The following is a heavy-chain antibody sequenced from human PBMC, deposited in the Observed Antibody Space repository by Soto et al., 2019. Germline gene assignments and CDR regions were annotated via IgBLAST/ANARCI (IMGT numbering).Heavy chain of an antibody. CDR1: GFTFSSYS. J-gene: IGHJ3*02. D-gene: IGHD4-17*01. CDR3: ARGQYGDYVGAFDI. V-gene: IGHV3-48*01. Sequence: EVQLVESGGGLVQPGGSLRLSCAASGFTFSSYSMNWVRQAPGKGLEWVSYISSSSSTIYYADSVKGRFTISRDNAKNSLYQQLNSLIAEDTAVYYCARGQYGDYVGAFDIWVQGTMVTVSS. CDR2: ISSSSSTI.